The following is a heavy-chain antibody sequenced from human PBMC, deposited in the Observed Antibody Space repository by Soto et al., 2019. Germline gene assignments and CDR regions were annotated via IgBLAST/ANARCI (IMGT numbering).Heavy chain of an antibody. D-gene: IGHD6-19*01. J-gene: IGHJ5*02. Sequence: GGSLRLSCAASGVTFSSYCMHWVRQAPGKGLEWVAVISYDGSNKYYADSVKGRFTISRDNSKNTLYLQMNSLRAEDTAVYYCAKGRQWLVPGGCDPWGQGTLVTVSS. CDR3: AKGRQWLVPGGCDP. CDR1: GVTFSSYC. V-gene: IGHV3-30*18. CDR2: ISYDGSNK.